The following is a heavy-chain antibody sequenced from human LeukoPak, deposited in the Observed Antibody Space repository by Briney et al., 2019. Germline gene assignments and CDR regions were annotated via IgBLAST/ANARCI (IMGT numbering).Heavy chain of an antibody. J-gene: IGHJ4*02. CDR2: ISSSSSTI. CDR1: GFTFSSYS. V-gene: IGHV3-48*01. CDR3: AKTSRYSSGWTRNYYFDY. D-gene: IGHD6-19*01. Sequence: PGGSLRLSCAASGFTFSSYSMNWVRQAPGKGLEWVSYISSSSSTIYYADSVKGRFTISRDNAKNSLYLQMNSLRAEDTAVYYCAKTSRYSSGWTRNYYFDYWGQGTLVTVSS.